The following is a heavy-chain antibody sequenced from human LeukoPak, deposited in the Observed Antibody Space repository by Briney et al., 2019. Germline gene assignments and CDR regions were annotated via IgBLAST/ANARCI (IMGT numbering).Heavy chain of an antibody. CDR2: INPNSGDT. CDR1: GYTFIGYY. V-gene: IGHV1-2*02. J-gene: IGHJ4*02. Sequence: ASVKVSCKASGYTFIGYYMHWVRQAPGQGFEWMGWINPNSGDTNYAQKFQGRVTMTRDTSISTAHMELSRLRSDDTAVYYCARANPRYCSSTTCLFDYWGQGTLVTVSS. CDR3: ARANPRYCSSTTCLFDY. D-gene: IGHD2-2*01.